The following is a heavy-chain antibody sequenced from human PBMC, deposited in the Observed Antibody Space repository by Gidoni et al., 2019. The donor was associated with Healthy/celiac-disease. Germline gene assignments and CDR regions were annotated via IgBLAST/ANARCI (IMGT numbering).Heavy chain of an antibody. J-gene: IGHJ4*02. V-gene: IGHV3-23*01. CDR3: ARYYYDSSGSNYFDY. CDR1: GSTFSSYA. CDR2: ISGSGGST. D-gene: IGHD3-22*01. Sequence: EVQLLESGGGLVQPGGSLRLACAASGSTFSSYAMSWVRQAPGKGLEWVSAISGSGGSTYYADSVKGRFTISRDNSKNTLYLQMNSLRAEDTAVYYCARYYYDSSGSNYFDYWGQGTLVTVSS.